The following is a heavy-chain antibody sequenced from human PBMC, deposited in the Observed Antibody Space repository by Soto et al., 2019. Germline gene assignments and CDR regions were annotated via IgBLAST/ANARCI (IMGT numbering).Heavy chain of an antibody. CDR3: ARHYYGSGSYYNGDYYYGVDV. D-gene: IGHD3-10*01. CDR1: GFTFSNYG. V-gene: IGHV3-30*03. J-gene: IGHJ6*02. CDR2: ISYDGSNK. Sequence: GGSLRLSCAASGFTFSNYGMHWVRQAPGKGLEWVAIISYDGSNKYYADSVKGRFTISKDNSKNTLYLQMNTLRAEDTAVYYCARHYYGSGSYYNGDYYYGVDVWGQGTTVTVSS.